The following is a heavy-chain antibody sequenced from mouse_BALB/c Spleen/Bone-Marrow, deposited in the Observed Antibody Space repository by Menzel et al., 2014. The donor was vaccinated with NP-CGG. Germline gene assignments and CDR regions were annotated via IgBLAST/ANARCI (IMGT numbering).Heavy chain of an antibody. J-gene: IGHJ3*01. D-gene: IGHD2-1*01. V-gene: IGHV1-7*01. CDR3: ASGNPFAY. Sequence: VQLQQSGAELAKPGASMKMSCKASGYTFTSYWMHWVKQRPGQGLEWIGNTNPGTGYTECNQKFKDKATLTADKSSSTAYMQLSSLTSEDSAVYYCASGNPFAYWGQGTLVTVSA. CDR1: GYTFTSYW. CDR2: TNPGTGYT.